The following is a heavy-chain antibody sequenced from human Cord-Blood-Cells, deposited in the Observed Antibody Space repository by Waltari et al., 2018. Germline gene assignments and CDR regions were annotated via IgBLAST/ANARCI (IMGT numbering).Heavy chain of an antibody. J-gene: IGHJ6*02. CDR2: IYTSGST. D-gene: IGHD4-17*01. CDR1: GGSISSYY. V-gene: IGHV4-4*07. Sequence: QVQLQESGPGLVKPSEPLSLTCTVSGGSISSYYWSWIRQPAGTGLEWIGRIYTSGSTNYNPSLKSRVTMSVDTSKNQFSLKLSSVTAADTAVYYCAGGRVGTYYGVYYYYGMDVWGQGTTVTVSS. CDR3: AGGRVGTYYGVYYYYGMDV.